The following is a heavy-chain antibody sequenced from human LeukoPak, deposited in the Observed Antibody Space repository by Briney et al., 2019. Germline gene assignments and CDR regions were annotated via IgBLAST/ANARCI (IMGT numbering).Heavy chain of an antibody. CDR1: GGTFSSYA. J-gene: IGHJ4*02. CDR2: ISAYNGNT. D-gene: IGHD6-19*01. CDR3: ARDLPVTTRIYSSGWY. Sequence: ASVKVSCKASGGTFSSYAISWVRQAPGQGLEWMGWISAYNGNTNYAQKLQGRVTMTTDTSTSTAYMELRSLRSDDTAVYYCARDLPVTTRIYSSGWYWGQGTLVTVSS. V-gene: IGHV1-18*01.